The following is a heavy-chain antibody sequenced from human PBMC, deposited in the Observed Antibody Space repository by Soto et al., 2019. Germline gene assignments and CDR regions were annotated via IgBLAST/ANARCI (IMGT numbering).Heavy chain of an antibody. Sequence: SVKVSCKASGGTFSSYAISWVRQAPGQGLEWMGGIIPIFGTANYAQKFQGRVTITADESTSTAYMELSSLRSEDTAVYYCARDSTYYYDSSGYRFDYWGQGTLVTVSS. V-gene: IGHV1-69*13. J-gene: IGHJ4*02. CDR1: GGTFSSYA. CDR2: IIPIFGTA. D-gene: IGHD3-22*01. CDR3: ARDSTYYYDSSGYRFDY.